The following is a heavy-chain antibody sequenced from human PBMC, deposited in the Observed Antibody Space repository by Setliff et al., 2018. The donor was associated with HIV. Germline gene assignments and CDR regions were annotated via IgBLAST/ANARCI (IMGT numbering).Heavy chain of an antibody. Sequence: PGGSLRLSCAASGFTFSSYAMNWVRQAPGKGLEWVSSISGTGYTTYYADSVKGRFTISRDSSENTLFLQMNSLRAEDTAVYYCARAPYSSSPGDYYYYMDVWGKGTTVTVSS. CDR3: ARAPYSSSPGDYYYYMDV. D-gene: IGHD6-13*01. CDR1: GFTFSSYA. CDR2: ISGTGYTT. V-gene: IGHV3-23*01. J-gene: IGHJ6*03.